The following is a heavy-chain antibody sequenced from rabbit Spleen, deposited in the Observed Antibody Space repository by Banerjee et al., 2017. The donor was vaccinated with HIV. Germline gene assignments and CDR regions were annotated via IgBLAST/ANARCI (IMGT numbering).Heavy chain of an antibody. CDR3: ARDLVSVIGWNFNL. Sequence: QEHLVESGRGLVKPEGSLTLPCTASGFSFSDRDVMCWVRQAPGKGLEWIGCINTATAKGVYASWAKGRFAISKTSTTTVTLQMTSLTAADTATYFCARDLVSVIGWNFNLWGPGTLVTVS. D-gene: IGHD1-1*01. J-gene: IGHJ4*01. V-gene: IGHV1S45*01. CDR2: INTATAKG. CDR1: GFSFSDRDV.